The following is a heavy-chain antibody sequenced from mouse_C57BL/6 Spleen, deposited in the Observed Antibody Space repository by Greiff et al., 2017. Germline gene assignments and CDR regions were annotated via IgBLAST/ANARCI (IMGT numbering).Heavy chain of an antibody. CDR3: ARGGYGSSSYYYAMDY. J-gene: IGHJ4*01. D-gene: IGHD1-1*01. CDR1: GYTFTSYW. CDR2: IDPSDSYT. Sequence: QVQLQQSGAELVRPGTSVKLSCKASGYTFTSYWMHWVKQRPGQGLEWIGVIDPSDSYTNYNQKFKGKATLTVDTSSSTAYMQLSSLTSEDSAVYYCARGGYGSSSYYYAMDYWGQGTSVTVSS. V-gene: IGHV1-59*01.